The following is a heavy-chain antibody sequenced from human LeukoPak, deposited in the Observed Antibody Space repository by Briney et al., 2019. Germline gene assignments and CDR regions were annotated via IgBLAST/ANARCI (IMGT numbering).Heavy chain of an antibody. CDR2: IIPILGIA. Sequence: SVKVSCKASGGTFTSYTISWVRQAPGQGLEWMGRIIPILGIANYAQKFQGRVTIPADKSTSTAYMELSSLRSEDTAVYYCARHHLRDGYTNFDYWGQGTLVTVSS. CDR1: GGTFTSYT. V-gene: IGHV1-69*02. J-gene: IGHJ4*02. CDR3: ARHHLRDGYTNFDY. D-gene: IGHD5-24*01.